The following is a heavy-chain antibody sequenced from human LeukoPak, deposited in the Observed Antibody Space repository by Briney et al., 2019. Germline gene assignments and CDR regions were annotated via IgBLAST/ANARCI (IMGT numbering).Heavy chain of an antibody. CDR3: AKPARTDAFDI. D-gene: IGHD1-14*01. V-gene: IGHV3-23*01. CDR1: GFSFSNYG. CDR2: ITGNGATT. J-gene: IGHJ3*02. Sequence: PGGSLRLSCAASGFSFSNYGMNWVRQAPGKGLEWVSGITGNGATTYYADSVKGRFTISRDNSRNTVYLQMNSLRAEGTAVYYCAKPARTDAFDIWGQGTMITVSS.